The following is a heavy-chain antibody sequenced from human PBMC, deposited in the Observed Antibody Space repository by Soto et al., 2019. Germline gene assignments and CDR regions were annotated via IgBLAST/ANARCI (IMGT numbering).Heavy chain of an antibody. V-gene: IGHV3-21*01. D-gene: IGHD4-4*01. CDR3: ARDKDDYSFFYGMDV. CDR1: GFTFSSYS. J-gene: IGHJ6*02. CDR2: ISSSSSYI. Sequence: EVQLVESGGGLVKPGGSLRLSCAASGFTFSSYSMNWVRQAPGKGLEWVSAISSSSSYIYYADSVKGRFTISRDNAKNSLYLQMKSLRAEDTAVYYCARDKDDYSFFYGMDVWGQGTTVTVSS.